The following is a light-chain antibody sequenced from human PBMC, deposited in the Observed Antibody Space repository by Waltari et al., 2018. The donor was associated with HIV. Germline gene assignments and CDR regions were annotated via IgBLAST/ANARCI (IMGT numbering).Light chain of an antibody. Sequence: QTVLSQPHSASGTPGQRVSISCSVSSSNIRSNSVYWYQQLPGTAPKLLISRDNPRPSGVPDRFSGSKSGTSASLAISGLQSEDEADYYCAAWDDSLNGHVFGAGTQVTV. CDR2: RDN. V-gene: IGLV1-44*01. J-gene: IGLJ1*01. CDR3: AAWDDSLNGHV. CDR1: SSNIRSNS.